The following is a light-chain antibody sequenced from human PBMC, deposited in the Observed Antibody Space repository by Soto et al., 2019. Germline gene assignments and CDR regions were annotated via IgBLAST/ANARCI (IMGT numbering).Light chain of an antibody. V-gene: IGLV2-18*02. Sequence: QSVLTQPASVSGSPGQSITISCTGTSSDIGSYDRVSWYQQPPGTAPRLMIYEVTNRPSGVPGRFSGSKSGNTASLTISGLQPEDETDYYCTSFTTSKTYIFGTGTKVTVL. CDR2: EVT. J-gene: IGLJ1*01. CDR3: TSFTTSKTYI. CDR1: SSDIGSYDR.